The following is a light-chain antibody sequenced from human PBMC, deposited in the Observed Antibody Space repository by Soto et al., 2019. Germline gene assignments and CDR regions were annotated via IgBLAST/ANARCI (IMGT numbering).Light chain of an antibody. CDR1: HSISSW. J-gene: IGKJ1*01. CDR3: QQYSNYWT. Sequence: DIQMTQSPSTLSASVGDRVTITCRASHSISSWLAWYQQKPGKAPKLLIYKASTLESGVPARFSGSGSGTEVTLTISSLQPDDFATYYCQQYSNYWTFGQGTKVEIK. V-gene: IGKV1-5*03. CDR2: KAS.